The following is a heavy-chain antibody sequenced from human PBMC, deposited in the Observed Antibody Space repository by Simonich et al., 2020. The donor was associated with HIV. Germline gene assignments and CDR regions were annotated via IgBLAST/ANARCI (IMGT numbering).Heavy chain of an antibody. D-gene: IGHD5-18*01. CDR3: ARRLSKLSRNQRPDAFDI. V-gene: IGHV4-34*01. J-gene: IGHJ3*02. CDR2: INHSGST. Sequence: QVQLQQWGAGLLKPSETLSLTCAVYGGSFSGYYWSWIRQPPGKGLEWIGEINHSGSTNYHPSLKIRVTISVDTSKNQFSLKLSSVTAADTAVYYCARRLSKLSRNQRPDAFDIWGQGTMVTVSS. CDR1: GGSFSGYY.